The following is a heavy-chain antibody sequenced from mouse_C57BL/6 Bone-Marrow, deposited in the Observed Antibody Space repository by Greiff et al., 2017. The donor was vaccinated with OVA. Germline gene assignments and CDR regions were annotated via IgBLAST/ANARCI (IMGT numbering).Heavy chain of an antibody. CDR3: ARPPWDDWYFDV. CDR1: GFTFTDYY. D-gene: IGHD4-1*01. J-gene: IGHJ1*03. Sequence: EVQVVESGGGLVQPGGSLSLSCAASGFTFTDYYMSWVRQPPGKALEWLGFIRNKANGYTTEYSASVKGRFTISRDNSQSILYLQMNALRAEDSATYYCARPPWDDWYFDVWGTGTTVTVSS. V-gene: IGHV7-3*01. CDR2: IRNKANGYTT.